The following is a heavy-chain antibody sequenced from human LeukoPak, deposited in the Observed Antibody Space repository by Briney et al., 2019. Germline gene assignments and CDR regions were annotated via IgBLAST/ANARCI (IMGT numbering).Heavy chain of an antibody. D-gene: IGHD3-22*01. CDR1: GGSIRSYD. CDR3: ARGKVVVVGVGGDAFDN. J-gene: IGHJ3*02. CDR2: IYSSGST. Sequence: SETLSLTCTLSGGSIRSYDLSWVRQPPGKGLEWFGDIYSSGSTNYNPSLKSRVTISVDTSKIQFSLKLSSVTAADTAVYYCARGKVVVVGVGGDAFDNWGQGTMVTVSS. V-gene: IGHV4-59*01.